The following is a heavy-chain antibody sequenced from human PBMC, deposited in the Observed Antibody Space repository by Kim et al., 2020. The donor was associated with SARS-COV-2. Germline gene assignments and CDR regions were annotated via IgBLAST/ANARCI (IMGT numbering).Heavy chain of an antibody. Sequence: GESLKISCKGSGYSFTSYWIGGVRQMPGKGLEWMGIIYPGDTDTRYSPSLQGQVTISADKSISTAYLQRSSLKASDTAMYYCARRRGRYYDRRAFDIWGQETMVTVSS. V-gene: IGHV5-51*01. CDR2: IYPGDTDT. CDR1: GYSFTSYW. CDR3: ARRRGRYYDRRAFDI. D-gene: IGHD3-22*01. J-gene: IGHJ3*02.